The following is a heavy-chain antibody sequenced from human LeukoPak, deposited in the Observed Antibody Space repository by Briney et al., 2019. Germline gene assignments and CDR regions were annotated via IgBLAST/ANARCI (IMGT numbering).Heavy chain of an antibody. CDR2: IYYSGST. Sequence: PSETLSLTCAVYGGSFSGYYWGWIRQPPGKGLEWIGSIYYSGSTNYNPSLKSRVTISLDTSKNQFSLKLSSVTAADTAVYYCARVRAGSSSPSVSDSFDIWGQGTMVTVSS. D-gene: IGHD6-6*01. CDR3: ARVRAGSSSPSVSDSFDI. J-gene: IGHJ3*02. V-gene: IGHV4-34*01. CDR1: GGSFSGYY.